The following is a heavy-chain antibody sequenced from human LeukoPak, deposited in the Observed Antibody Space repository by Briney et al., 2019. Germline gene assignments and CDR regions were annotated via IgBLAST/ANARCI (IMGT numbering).Heavy chain of an antibody. D-gene: IGHD2-8*01. CDR3: ARTGYCTNGVCYTFPYY. V-gene: IGHV4-34*01. Sequence: KASETLSLTCTVYGGSFSGYYWSWIRQPPGKGLEWIGEINHSGTTNYNPSLKSRVTISVDTSKDQFSLKLSSVTAADTAVYYCARTGYCTNGVCYTFPYYWGQGTLVTVSS. CDR1: GGSFSGYY. CDR2: INHSGTT. J-gene: IGHJ4*02.